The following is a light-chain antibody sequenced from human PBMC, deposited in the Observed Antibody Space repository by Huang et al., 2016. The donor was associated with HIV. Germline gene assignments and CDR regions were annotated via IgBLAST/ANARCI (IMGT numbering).Light chain of an antibody. CDR3: QQRSNWPPT. J-gene: IGKJ1*01. CDR1: QSVSSY. V-gene: IGKV3-11*01. CDR2: EAS. Sequence: IVLTQSPATLSLSPRERATLSCRASQSVSSYLAWYHQKPGQAPSLLIYEASNRATGIPARFSGSGSGTDFTLTISSLEPEDFAVYYCQQRSNWPPTFGQGTKVEIK.